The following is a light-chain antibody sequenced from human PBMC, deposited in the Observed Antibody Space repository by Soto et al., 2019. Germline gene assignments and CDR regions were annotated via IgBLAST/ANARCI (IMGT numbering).Light chain of an antibody. CDR3: QKDNTAPWT. CDR2: GAS. J-gene: IGKJ1*01. CDR1: QDINNY. V-gene: IGKV1-27*01. Sequence: DIQITQSPSSLSASVGDRVTITCRASQDINNYLAWYQQKPGKVPNLLIYGASTLHAGAPSRFSGGGSGTDFNLTISSLQPEDVATDYCQKDNTAPWTFGQGTKVEIK.